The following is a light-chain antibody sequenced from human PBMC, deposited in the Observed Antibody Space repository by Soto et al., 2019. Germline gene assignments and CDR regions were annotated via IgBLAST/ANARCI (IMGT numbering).Light chain of an antibody. CDR3: SSYTRSDIFV. J-gene: IGLJ1*01. V-gene: IGLV2-14*01. Sequence: QSALTQPASVSGSPGQSITISCTGTSSDVGAYNYVSWYQQHPDKAPKVMIYEVTNRPSGVSNRFSGSKSGNTASLTISGLQDEDEADYYCSSYTRSDIFVCGTGTKVTVL. CDR2: EVT. CDR1: SSDVGAYNY.